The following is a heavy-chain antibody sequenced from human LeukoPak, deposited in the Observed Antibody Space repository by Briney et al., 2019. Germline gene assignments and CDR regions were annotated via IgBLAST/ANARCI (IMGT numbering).Heavy chain of an antibody. Sequence: GASVKVSCKASGYTFTGCYMHWVRQAPGQGLEWMGWINPNSGGTNYAQKFQGRVTMTRDTSISTAYMELSRLRSDDTAVYYCARDLYYYGSGSPFDPWGQGTLVTVSS. D-gene: IGHD3-10*01. J-gene: IGHJ5*02. CDR2: INPNSGGT. CDR1: GYTFTGCY. CDR3: ARDLYYYGSGSPFDP. V-gene: IGHV1-2*02.